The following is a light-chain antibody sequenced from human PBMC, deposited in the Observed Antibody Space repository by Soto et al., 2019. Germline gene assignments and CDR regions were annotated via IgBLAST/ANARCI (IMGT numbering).Light chain of an antibody. CDR3: RQYDSEST. V-gene: IGKV1-5*01. CDR2: DAS. CDR1: QSISSW. J-gene: IGKJ1*01. Sequence: DIQMTQSPSTLSASVGDRVTITCRASQSISSWLAWYQQKPGKAPNVLIHDASRLESGVPSRFSGSGSGTEFTLTINNLQPDYFAIYYCRQYDSESTFGQGTKVDIK.